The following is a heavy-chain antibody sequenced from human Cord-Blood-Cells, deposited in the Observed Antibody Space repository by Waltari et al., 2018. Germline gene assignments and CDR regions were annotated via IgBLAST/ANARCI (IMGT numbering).Heavy chain of an antibody. Sequence: QVQLVESGGGVVQPGRSLRLSCAASGFTFSSYGMHWVRQAPGKGPEWVAVIWYDGSNKYYADSVKGRFTISRDNSKNTLYLQMNSLRAEDTAVYYCAREVAYCGGDCYYYYYGMDVWGQGTTVTVSS. D-gene: IGHD2-21*01. J-gene: IGHJ6*02. CDR2: IWYDGSNK. V-gene: IGHV3-33*01. CDR3: AREVAYCGGDCYYYYYGMDV. CDR1: GFTFSSYG.